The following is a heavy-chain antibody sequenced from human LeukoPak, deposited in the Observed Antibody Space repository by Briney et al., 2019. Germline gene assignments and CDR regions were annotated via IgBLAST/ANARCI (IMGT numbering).Heavy chain of an antibody. Sequence: SGPTLVKPTQTLTLTCTFSGFSLRTSGVGVGWIRRPPGKALEWLVLIYWNDDKRYSPSLKSRLTITKDTSKNQVVLTMTNMDPVDTATYYCAHRRFLDSSGYFDYWGQGTLVTVSS. CDR1: GFSLRTSGVG. J-gene: IGHJ4*02. D-gene: IGHD3-22*01. CDR3: AHRRFLDSSGYFDY. V-gene: IGHV2-5*01. CDR2: IYWNDDK.